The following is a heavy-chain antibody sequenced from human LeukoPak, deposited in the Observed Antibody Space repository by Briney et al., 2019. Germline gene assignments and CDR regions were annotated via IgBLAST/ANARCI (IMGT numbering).Heavy chain of an antibody. Sequence: GSLRLSCAASGFTFSTYCMSWVRQAPGKGLEWVANIKPDGSEKYYVDSVKGRFTISRDNVKKSLYLQMNSLRAEDTAVYYCARGKQDIVVVPAAWGQGTLVTVSS. J-gene: IGHJ5*02. CDR3: ARGKQDIVVVPAA. D-gene: IGHD2-2*01. CDR2: IKPDGSEK. CDR1: GFTFSTYC. V-gene: IGHV3-7*01.